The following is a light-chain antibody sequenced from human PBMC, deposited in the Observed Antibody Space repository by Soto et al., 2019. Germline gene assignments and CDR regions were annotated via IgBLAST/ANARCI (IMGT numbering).Light chain of an antibody. J-gene: IGKJ1*01. V-gene: IGKV3-20*01. CDR1: QSVSNNY. Sequence: IGLTQSPGTLSLSPGERATLSCRASQSVSNNYLAWYQQKPGQAPRLLIYGASNRATGIPDRFSGSGSGTDFTLTISRLEPEDFAVYYCQQYGSSGTVGQGTKVDSK. CDR3: QQYGSSGT. CDR2: GAS.